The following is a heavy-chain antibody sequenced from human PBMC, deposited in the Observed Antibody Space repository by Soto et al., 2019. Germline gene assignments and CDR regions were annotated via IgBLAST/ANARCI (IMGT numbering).Heavy chain of an antibody. CDR1: GYTFTSYN. Sequence: QVQLVQSGAEVRKPGASVKVSCKASGYTFTSYNIHWVRQAPGQGLEWMAIIYARGGSTTYAQNLQGRVTVTRDTSTSTVYMELSSLRSDDTATYFCFRGGFDDYENEGRYWGQGTLVTVSS. J-gene: IGHJ4*02. D-gene: IGHD5-12*01. V-gene: IGHV1-46*01. CDR2: IYARGGST. CDR3: FRGGFDDYENEGRY.